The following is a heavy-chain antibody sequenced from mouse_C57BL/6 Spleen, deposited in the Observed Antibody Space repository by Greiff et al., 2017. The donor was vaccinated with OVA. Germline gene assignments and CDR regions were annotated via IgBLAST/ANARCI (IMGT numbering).Heavy chain of an antibody. CDR1: GYTFTSYG. Sequence: VKLQQSGAELARPGASVKLSCKASGYTFTSYGISWVKQRTGQGLEWIGEIYPRSGNTYYNEKFKGKATLTADKSSSTAYMELRSLTSEDSAVYFCASRYDYDFDYWGQGTTLTVSS. CDR3: ASRYDYDFDY. J-gene: IGHJ2*01. CDR2: IYPRSGNT. D-gene: IGHD2-4*01. V-gene: IGHV1-81*01.